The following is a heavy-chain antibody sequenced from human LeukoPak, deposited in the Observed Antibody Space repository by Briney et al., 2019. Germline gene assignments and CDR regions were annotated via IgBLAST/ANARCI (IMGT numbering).Heavy chain of an antibody. CDR1: GFTLRDYY. CDR2: ISTTGSTI. V-gene: IGHV3-11*04. Sequence: GGSLRLSCAASGFTLRDYYMLWIRQAPGKGLEWVAYISTTGSTIHYADSVQGRFTISRDNAKNSLFLQMNSLRAEDTAVYYCARDLWRETLTGGPINYWGQGTLVTVSS. J-gene: IGHJ4*02. CDR3: ARDLWRETLTGGPINY. D-gene: IGHD3-9*01.